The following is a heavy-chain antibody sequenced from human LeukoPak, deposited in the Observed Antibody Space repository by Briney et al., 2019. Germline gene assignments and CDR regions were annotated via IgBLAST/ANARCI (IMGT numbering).Heavy chain of an antibody. Sequence: PGGSLRLSCAASGFTFSSYSMNWVRQAPGKGLEWVSSISSSSSYIYYADSVKGRFTISRDNAKNSLYLQMNSLRAEDTAVYFCARGLYGSGTYYFDWWGQGTLVTVSS. D-gene: IGHD3-10*01. J-gene: IGHJ4*02. CDR1: GFTFSSYS. CDR2: ISSSSSYI. CDR3: ARGLYGSGTYYFDW. V-gene: IGHV3-21*01.